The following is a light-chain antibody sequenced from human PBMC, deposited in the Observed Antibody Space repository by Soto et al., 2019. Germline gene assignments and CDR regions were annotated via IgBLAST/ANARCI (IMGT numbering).Light chain of an antibody. CDR3: QQYNKWPLT. Sequence: VLPQSPGTLSLSREESATLSCSSHKSVSDTLLAWFQQKPGQAPSLLIYDASGRATGVPARFSGGGSGADFTLTISSLQSEDFTVYYCQQYNKWPLTFGQGTKVDIK. CDR2: DAS. J-gene: IGKJ1*01. V-gene: IGKV3D-15*01. CDR1: KSVSDTL.